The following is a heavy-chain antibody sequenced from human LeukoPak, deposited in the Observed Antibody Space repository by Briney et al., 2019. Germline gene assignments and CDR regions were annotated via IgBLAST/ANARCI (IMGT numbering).Heavy chain of an antibody. J-gene: IGHJ4*02. CDR1: GFTFSSYA. CDR3: AKGTFPNYFGY. CDR2: ISATGGNT. Sequence: GGSLRLSCAASGFTFSSYAMSWVRQAPGKGLEWVSSISATGGNTYYADSVKGRFTISRDNSKNTLSLQMNSLRAEDTAVYHCAKGTFPNYFGYWGQGTLVTVSS. D-gene: IGHD3-16*01. V-gene: IGHV3-23*01.